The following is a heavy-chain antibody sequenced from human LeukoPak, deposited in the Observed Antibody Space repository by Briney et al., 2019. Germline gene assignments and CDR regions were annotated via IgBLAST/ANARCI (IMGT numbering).Heavy chain of an antibody. CDR1: GGSISPYF. CDR2: ISYTGST. J-gene: IGHJ5*02. Sequence: SETLSLTCTVSGGSISPYFWSWMRHTPGKGLEWIGYISYTGSTNYNPALKSRVTISVDTSKNQFSLQLTSVTAADTAVYYCARDDYRGVTNFDPWGQGTLVTVSS. V-gene: IGHV4-59*01. CDR3: ARDDYRGVTNFDP. D-gene: IGHD3-10*01.